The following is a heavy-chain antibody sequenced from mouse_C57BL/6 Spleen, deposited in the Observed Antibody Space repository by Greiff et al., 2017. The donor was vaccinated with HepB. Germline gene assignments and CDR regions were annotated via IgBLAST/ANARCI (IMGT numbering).Heavy chain of an antibody. Sequence: EVKLMESGGGLVKPGGSLKLSCAASGFTFSSYTMSWVRQTPEKRLEWVATISGGGGNTYYPDSVKGRFTISRDNAKNTLYLQMSSLRSEDTALYYCARQGMMVTTLDYWGQGTTLTVSS. CDR3: ARQGMMVTTLDY. J-gene: IGHJ2*01. CDR2: ISGGGGNT. V-gene: IGHV5-9*01. D-gene: IGHD2-3*01. CDR1: GFTFSSYT.